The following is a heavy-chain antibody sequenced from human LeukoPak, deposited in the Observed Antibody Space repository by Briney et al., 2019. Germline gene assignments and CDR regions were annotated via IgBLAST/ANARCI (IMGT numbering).Heavy chain of an antibody. Sequence: GGSLRLSCAASGFTFSSYSMNWVRQAPGKGLERVASINHNGNVNYYVDSVKGRFTISRDNAKNSLYLQMSNLRAEDTAVYFCARGGGLDVWGQGATVTVSS. J-gene: IGHJ6*02. D-gene: IGHD3-16*01. CDR2: INHNGNVN. CDR3: ARGGGLDV. CDR1: GFTFSSYS. V-gene: IGHV3-7*03.